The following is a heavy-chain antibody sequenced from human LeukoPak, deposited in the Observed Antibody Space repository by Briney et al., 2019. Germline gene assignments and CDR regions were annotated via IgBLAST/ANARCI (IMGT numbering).Heavy chain of an antibody. CDR1: GGTFSSYA. CDR3: ARVRDILTDSWFDP. V-gene: IGHV1-69*06. J-gene: IGHJ5*02. D-gene: IGHD3-9*01. CDR2: IIPIFGTA. Sequence: RAGESLKISCKASGGTFSSYAISWVRQAPGQGLEWMGGIIPIFGTANYAQKFQGRVTITADKSTSTAYMELSSLRSEDTAVYYCARVRDILTDSWFDPWGQGTLVTVSS.